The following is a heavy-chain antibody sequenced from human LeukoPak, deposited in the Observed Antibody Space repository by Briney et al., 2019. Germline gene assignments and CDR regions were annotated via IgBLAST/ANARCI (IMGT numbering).Heavy chain of an antibody. J-gene: IGHJ6*04. CDR1: DDSITIYY. Sequence: SETLSLTCSVSDDSITIYYWTWIRQPPGKGLEWIGYIDHTGTTNYNPSLNSRVTISRDTSKNHFSLQLSSVTAADTAVYYCARGGIAARPGHLDVWGKGTTVTVSS. V-gene: IGHV4-59*01. CDR2: IDHTGTT. CDR3: ARGGIAARPGHLDV. D-gene: IGHD6-6*01.